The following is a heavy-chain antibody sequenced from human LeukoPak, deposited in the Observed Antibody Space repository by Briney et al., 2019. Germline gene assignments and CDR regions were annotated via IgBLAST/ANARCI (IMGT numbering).Heavy chain of an antibody. Sequence: WVRRASGKGLEWIAHIRNKGSNHATTYAASVKGRFTISRDDSRNTAFLQMNSVKPEDTAIYYCTRDHYYAIDFWGQGTTVTVSS. CDR2: IRNKGSNHAT. J-gene: IGHJ6*02. CDR3: TRDHYYAIDF. V-gene: IGHV3-73*01.